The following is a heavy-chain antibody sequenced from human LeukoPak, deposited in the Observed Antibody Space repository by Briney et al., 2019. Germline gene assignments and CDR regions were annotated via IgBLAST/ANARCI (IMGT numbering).Heavy chain of an antibody. CDR3: ARDRGITILGVVAYYYYMDV. CDR2: ISAYNGNT. V-gene: IGHV1-18*01. CDR1: GYTFTSYG. J-gene: IGHJ6*03. D-gene: IGHD3-3*01. Sequence: GASVKVSCKASGYTFTSYGISWVRQAPGQGLEWMGWISAYNGNTNYAQKLQGRVTMTTDTSTSTAYMELRSLRSDDTAVYYCARDRGITILGVVAYYYYMDVWGKGTTVTVSS.